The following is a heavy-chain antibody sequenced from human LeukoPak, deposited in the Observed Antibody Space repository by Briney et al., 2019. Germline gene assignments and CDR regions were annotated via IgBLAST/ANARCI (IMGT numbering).Heavy chain of an antibody. J-gene: IGHJ6*03. Sequence: GRSLRLSCAASGFTFSSYAMHWVRQAPGKGLEWVAVISYDGSNKYYADSVKGRFTISRDNSKNTLYLQMNSLRAEDTAAYYCARDRIAAADYRPLHYYYYMDVWGKGTTVTVSS. V-gene: IGHV3-30*01. CDR2: ISYDGSNK. CDR1: GFTFSSYA. CDR3: ARDRIAAADYRPLHYYYYMDV. D-gene: IGHD6-13*01.